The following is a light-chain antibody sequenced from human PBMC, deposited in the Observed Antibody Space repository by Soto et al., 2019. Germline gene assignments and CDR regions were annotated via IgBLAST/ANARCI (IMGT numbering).Light chain of an antibody. CDR2: GAS. J-gene: IGKJ1*01. Sequence: EIVMTQSPASLYVSTGETATLSCRASQRVGINLAWYQQKPGQAPRLLIYGASNRATGIPDRFSGSGSGTDFTLTISRLEPEDFAVYYCQQYDSSGTFGQGTKVDIK. CDR1: QRVGIN. V-gene: IGKV3-20*01. CDR3: QQYDSSGT.